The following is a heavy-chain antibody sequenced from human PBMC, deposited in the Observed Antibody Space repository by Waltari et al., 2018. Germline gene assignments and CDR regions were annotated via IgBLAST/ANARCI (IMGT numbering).Heavy chain of an antibody. CDR2: INHSGST. J-gene: IGHJ6*02. D-gene: IGHD3-3*01. Sequence: QVQLQQWGAGLLKPSETLSLTCAAYGGSFSGYYWSWIRQPPGKGLEWIGEINHSGSTNYNPSLKSRVTISVDTSKNQFSLKLSSVTAADTAVYYCARSKPPFWSGYYYYYYYGMDVWGQGTTVTVSS. CDR1: GGSFSGYY. CDR3: ARSKPPFWSGYYYYYYYGMDV. V-gene: IGHV4-34*01.